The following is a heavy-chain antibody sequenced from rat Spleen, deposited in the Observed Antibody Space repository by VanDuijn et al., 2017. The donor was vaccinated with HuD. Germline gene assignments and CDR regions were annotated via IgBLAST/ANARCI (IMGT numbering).Heavy chain of an antibody. J-gene: IGHJ4*01. CDR3: AKGLITGYVMDA. D-gene: IGHD1-1*01. CDR2: ITSGGSNP. CDR1: GFSFSTFA. V-gene: IGHV5-25*01. Sequence: EVQLVESGGGLVQPGRSLKLSCAASGFSFSTFAMAWVRQAPKKGLEWVATITSGGSNPYYPDSLKGRFTISRDNAKSTLFLQMDSLRSEDTATYYCAKGLITGYVMDAWGQGASVTVSS.